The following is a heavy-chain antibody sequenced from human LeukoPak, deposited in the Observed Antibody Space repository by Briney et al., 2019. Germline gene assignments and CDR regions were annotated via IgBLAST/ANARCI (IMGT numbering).Heavy chain of an antibody. V-gene: IGHV3-7*05. J-gene: IGHJ4*02. Sequence: GGSLRLSCAASGFTFSTYWMTWVRQAPGKGLEWLANINEDGSEKYYVDSVKGRFTISRDKAQNSLYLQMNSLRAEDTAFYYCARGTMVAAGIDYWGQGTLVTVSS. CDR1: GFTFSTYW. D-gene: IGHD2-15*01. CDR3: ARGTMVAAGIDY. CDR2: INEDGSEK.